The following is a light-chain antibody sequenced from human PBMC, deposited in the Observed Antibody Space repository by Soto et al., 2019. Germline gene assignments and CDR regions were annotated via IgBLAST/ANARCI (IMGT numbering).Light chain of an antibody. Sequence: QSALTQPASVSGSPGQSITISCTGTSNNVGGCNDFSWYQHLPGKAPKLIMYDVSDRPSGVFNRFSGSKSGNTASLTISGFQAEDEAAYFCSSYTSSSTLVVFGGGTKLTVL. J-gene: IGLJ2*01. CDR2: DVS. CDR3: SSYTSSSTLVV. V-gene: IGLV2-14*03. CDR1: SNNVGGCND.